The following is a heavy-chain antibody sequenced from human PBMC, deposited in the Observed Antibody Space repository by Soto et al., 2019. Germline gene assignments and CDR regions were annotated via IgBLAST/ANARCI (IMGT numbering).Heavy chain of an antibody. Sequence: QVQLVQSGAEVQEPGASVTVSCRASGDRFTDYYMHWVRQAPGQGLGWMGWINHHSGVTQYAQKFQGWVTMTRDTSISTGYMELSSLRFDATAIYYCARESGGATATLDYYCCYRDVWGTGTTVTVSS. CDR3: ARESGGATATLDYYCCYRDV. D-gene: IGHD1-26*01. V-gene: IGHV1-2*04. CDR1: GDRFTDYY. CDR2: INHHSGVT. J-gene: IGHJ6*03.